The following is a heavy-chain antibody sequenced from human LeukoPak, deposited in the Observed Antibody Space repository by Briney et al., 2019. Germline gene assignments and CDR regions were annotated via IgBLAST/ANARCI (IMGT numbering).Heavy chain of an antibody. D-gene: IGHD5-12*01. V-gene: IGHV3-7*01. J-gene: IGHJ4*02. Sequence: GGSLRLSCAASGFTFSRFWMSWVRQAPGKGLEWVANIKQDGTEKYYLDSVKGRFTISRDNTKNSVYLQMNSLRVEDTAVYYCARGITSGPRRYDVRNFDYWGQGTPVTVSS. CDR3: ARGITSGPRRYDVRNFDY. CDR1: GFTFSRFW. CDR2: IKQDGTEK.